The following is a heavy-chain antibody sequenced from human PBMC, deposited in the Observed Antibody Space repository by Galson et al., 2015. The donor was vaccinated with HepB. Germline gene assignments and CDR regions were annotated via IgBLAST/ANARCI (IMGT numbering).Heavy chain of an antibody. CDR3: ARDGVYYDRNPSDWYFDL. Sequence: SVKVSCKASGGTFSSYAISWVRQAPGQGLEWMGRIIPILGIANYAQKFQGRVTITADKSTSTAYMELSSLRSEDTAVYYCARDGVYYDRNPSDWYFDLWGRGTLVTVSS. V-gene: IGHV1-69*04. CDR1: GGTFSSYA. D-gene: IGHD3-22*01. CDR2: IIPILGIA. J-gene: IGHJ2*01.